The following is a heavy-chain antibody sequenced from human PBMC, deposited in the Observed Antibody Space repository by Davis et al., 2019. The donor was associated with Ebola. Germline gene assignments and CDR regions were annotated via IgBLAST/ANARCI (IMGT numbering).Heavy chain of an antibody. CDR2: IYTSGST. CDR3: ARLTPQGEQRGGGDV. D-gene: IGHD6-25*01. CDR1: GGSFSGYY. J-gene: IGHJ6*02. V-gene: IGHV4-59*10. Sequence: SQTLSLTCAVYGGSFSGYYWSWIRQPAGKGLEWIGHIYTSGSTNYNPSLKSRVTISVDTSKNQFSLKLSSVTAADTAVYYCARLTPQGEQRGGGDVWGQGTTVTVSS.